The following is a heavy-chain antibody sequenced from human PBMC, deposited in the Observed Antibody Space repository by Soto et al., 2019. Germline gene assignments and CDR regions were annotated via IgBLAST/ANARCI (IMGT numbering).Heavy chain of an antibody. CDR1: GGSISSGGYY. Sequence: QVQLQESGPGLVKPSQTLSLTCTVSGGSISSGGYYWSWIRQHPGKGLEWIGYIYYSGSTYYNPSLKSRVTISVDTSKNQFSLKLSSVTAADTAVYYCARGDLITIVRGVSSVFDYWGQGTLVTVSS. J-gene: IGHJ4*02. CDR3: ARGDLITIVRGVSSVFDY. V-gene: IGHV4-31*03. CDR2: IYYSGST. D-gene: IGHD3-10*01.